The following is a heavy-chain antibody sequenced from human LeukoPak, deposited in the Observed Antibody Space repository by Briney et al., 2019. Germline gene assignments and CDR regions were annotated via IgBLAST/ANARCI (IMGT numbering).Heavy chain of an antibody. CDR3: AREMVGATFGYFDY. Sequence: GGSLRLSCAASGFPFSSYSMNWVRQAPGKGLEWVSYISSSSNIFYVDSVKGRFTISRDNAKNSLYLQMNSLRAEDTAVYYCAREMVGATFGYFDYWGLGTLVTVSS. D-gene: IGHD1-26*01. CDR2: ISSSSNI. V-gene: IGHV3-48*04. CDR1: GFPFSSYS. J-gene: IGHJ4*02.